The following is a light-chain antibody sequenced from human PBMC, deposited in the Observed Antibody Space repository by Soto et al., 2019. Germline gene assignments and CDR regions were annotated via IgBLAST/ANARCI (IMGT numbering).Light chain of an antibody. CDR2: GES. CDR3: QQYGSSRT. CDR1: QSVSSSY. J-gene: IGKJ1*01. Sequence: EIVLTQSPGTLSLSPGQSATLSCSASQSVSSSYLAWYQQKPGQSPRLLIYGESSRATGIPDRFSGSGSGTDFTLTISRLEPEDFAVYYCQQYGSSRTFGQGTKVDIK. V-gene: IGKV3-20*01.